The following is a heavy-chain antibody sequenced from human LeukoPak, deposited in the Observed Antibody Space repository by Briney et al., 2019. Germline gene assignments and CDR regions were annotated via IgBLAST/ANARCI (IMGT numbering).Heavy chain of an antibody. V-gene: IGHV4-39*01. CDR2: IYYSGST. CDR3: ARHGGQWLVPVDY. Sequence: SETLSLTCAVSGGSISSSSYYWGWIRQPPGKGLEWIGSIYYSGSTYYNPSLKSRVTISVDTSKNQFSLKLSSVTAADTAVYYCARHGGQWLVPVDYWGQGTLVTVSS. J-gene: IGHJ4*02. CDR1: GGSISSSSYY. D-gene: IGHD6-19*01.